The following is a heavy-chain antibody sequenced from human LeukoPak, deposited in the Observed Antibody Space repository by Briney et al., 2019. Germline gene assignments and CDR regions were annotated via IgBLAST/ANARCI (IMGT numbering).Heavy chain of an antibody. V-gene: IGHV3-48*02. CDR1: GFTFSSYS. J-gene: IGHJ5*02. CDR3: ARGTFTMVRGVGGFDP. D-gene: IGHD3-10*01. CDR2: ISSSSTI. Sequence: PGGSLGLSCAASGFTFSSYSMNWVRQAPGKGLEWVSYISSSSTIYYADSVKGRFTISRDNAKNSLYLQMNSLRDEDTAVYYCARGTFTMVRGVGGFDPWGQGTLVTVSS.